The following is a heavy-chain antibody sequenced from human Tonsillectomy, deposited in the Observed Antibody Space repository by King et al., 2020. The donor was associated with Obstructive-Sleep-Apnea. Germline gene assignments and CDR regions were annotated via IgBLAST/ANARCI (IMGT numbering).Heavy chain of an antibody. CDR3: ARLPGDYLDGYYYGLDV. V-gene: IGHV4-59*08. Sequence: VQLQESGPGLVKPSETLSLTCSVSGGSISGYYWSWSRQPPGKGLEWIGYILYSGSTNYNPSLKSRITISIDTSQIQFSLKLRSVTAADTAMYFCARLPGDYLDGYYYGLDVWGEGTTVTASP. D-gene: IGHD4-17*01. CDR2: ILYSGST. J-gene: IGHJ6*04. CDR1: GGSISGYY.